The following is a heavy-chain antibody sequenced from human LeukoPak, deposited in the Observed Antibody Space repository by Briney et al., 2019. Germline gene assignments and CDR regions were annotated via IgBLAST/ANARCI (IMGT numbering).Heavy chain of an antibody. J-gene: IGHJ4*02. CDR2: IYSGGST. V-gene: IGHV3-53*01. CDR1: GFTFSSYV. Sequence: GGSLRLSCAASGFTFSSYVMHWVRQAPGKGLEWVSIIYSGGSTYYADSVKGRFTISRDNSKNTLYLQMNSLRAEDTAVYYCAKPARVGAVDYWGQGTLVTVSS. CDR3: AKPARVGAVDY. D-gene: IGHD6-13*01.